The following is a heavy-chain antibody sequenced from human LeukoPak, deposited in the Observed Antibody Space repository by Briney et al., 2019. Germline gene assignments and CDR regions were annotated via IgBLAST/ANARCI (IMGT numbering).Heavy chain of an antibody. CDR1: GYSFTSYW. D-gene: IGHD5-12*01. CDR2: IYPGDSDT. Sequence: GESLKISCKGSGYSFTSYWIGWVRQMPGKGLEWMGIIYPGDSDTRYSPSFQGQVTISADKSISTAYLQWSSLKASDTAMYYCARHNSGYDWEEEGYFDYWGQGTLVTVSS. V-gene: IGHV5-51*01. CDR3: ARHNSGYDWEEEGYFDY. J-gene: IGHJ4*02.